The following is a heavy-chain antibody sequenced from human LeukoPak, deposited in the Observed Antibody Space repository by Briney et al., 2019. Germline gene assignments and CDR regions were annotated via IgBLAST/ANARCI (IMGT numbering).Heavy chain of an antibody. CDR1: GDCISSGDYY. CDR2: IYYTGST. CDR3: ARTNYFGSGSPHFDY. D-gene: IGHD3-10*01. J-gene: IGHJ4*02. Sequence: SETLSLTCTVSGDCISSGDYYWSWIRQPPGKGLEWIGYIYYTGSTYYNPSLKSRITMSVDTSRNHFSLKLDSLTAADTAIYYCARTNYFGSGSPHFDYWGQGTLVTVPS. V-gene: IGHV4-30-4*01.